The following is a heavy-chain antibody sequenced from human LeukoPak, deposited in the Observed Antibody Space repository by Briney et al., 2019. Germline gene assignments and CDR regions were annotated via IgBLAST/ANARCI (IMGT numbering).Heavy chain of an antibody. Sequence: GGSLRLSCAASVFTFSSYAMSWVRQAPGEGLEWVSAISGSGGSRYYADSVKGRFTISRDNTKNTLYLQMNSLRAEDTAVYYCAKDRRYCSSTSCYGEGDYWGQGTLVTVSS. D-gene: IGHD2-2*01. V-gene: IGHV3-23*01. CDR2: ISGSGGSR. CDR3: AKDRRYCSSTSCYGEGDY. CDR1: VFTFSSYA. J-gene: IGHJ4*02.